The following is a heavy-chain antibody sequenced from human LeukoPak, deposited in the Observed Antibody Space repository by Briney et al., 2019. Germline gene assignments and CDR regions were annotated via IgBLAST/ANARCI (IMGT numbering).Heavy chain of an antibody. CDR3: ARDGEVVPAATPYYYMDV. V-gene: IGHV1-2*02. CDR1: GYTFTSYG. J-gene: IGHJ6*03. D-gene: IGHD2-2*01. CDR2: INPNSGGT. Sequence: GASVKVSCKASGYTFTSYGISWVRQAPGQGLEWMGWINPNSGGTNYAQKFQGRVTMTRDTSISTAYMELSRLRSDDTAVYYCARDGEVVPAATPYYYMDVWGKGTTVTVSS.